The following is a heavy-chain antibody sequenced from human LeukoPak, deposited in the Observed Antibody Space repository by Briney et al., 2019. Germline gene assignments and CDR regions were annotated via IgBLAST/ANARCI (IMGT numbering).Heavy chain of an antibody. Sequence: ASVKVSCKASGYTFTSHGISWVRKAPGQGLEWLGWISAYNGNTNYAQKLQHRVTMTTDTSTSTAQMELRSLRSDDTAVYYCARDGQFGELLDYWGQGTLATVSS. D-gene: IGHD3-10*01. CDR3: ARDGQFGELLDY. V-gene: IGHV1-18*01. CDR1: GYTFTSHG. J-gene: IGHJ4*02. CDR2: ISAYNGNT.